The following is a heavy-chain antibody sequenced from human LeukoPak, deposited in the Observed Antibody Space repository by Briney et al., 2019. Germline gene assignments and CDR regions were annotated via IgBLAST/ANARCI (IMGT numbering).Heavy chain of an antibody. CDR2: SRNRAKSYTT. CDR1: GFTFSDHY. V-gene: IGHV3-72*01. CDR3: ATTVGGPGGMDV. D-gene: IGHD1-26*01. J-gene: IGHJ6*02. Sequence: GGSLRLSCAVSGFTFSDHYMDWVRQAPGKGLEWVGRSRNRAKSYTTDYAASVKGRFTISRDDSKSTLYLQMNSLETEDTAVYYCATTVGGPGGMDVWGQGTTVTVSS.